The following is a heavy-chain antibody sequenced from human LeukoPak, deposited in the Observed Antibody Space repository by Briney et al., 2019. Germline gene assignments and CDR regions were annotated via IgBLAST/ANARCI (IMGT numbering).Heavy chain of an antibody. CDR2: IIPTLGIA. J-gene: IGHJ4*02. CDR1: GGTFSNDA. CDR3: ARDSHYSAAPGDY. V-gene: IGHV1-69*04. D-gene: IGHD6-13*01. Sequence: SVKVSCKASGGTFSNDAIGWVRQAPGQGLDWMGRIIPTLGIAKYAQKFQGRVTITADSSTSTAYMELRSLRSEDTAVYYCARDSHYSAAPGDYWGQGTLVTVSS.